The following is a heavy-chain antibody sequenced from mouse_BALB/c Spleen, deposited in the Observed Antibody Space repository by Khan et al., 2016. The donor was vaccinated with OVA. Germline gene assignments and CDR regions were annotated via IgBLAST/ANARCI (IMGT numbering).Heavy chain of an antibody. CDR1: GYIFTSYN. J-gene: IGHJ3*01. CDR3: PREWCSLLAY. CDR2: ITPESGNT. D-gene: IGHD1-3*01. V-gene: IGHV1-77*01. Sequence: VELVESGTELARPGASVKLSCKASGYIFTSYNINWVKQRTGQGLEWIGGITPESGNTNYNEKFKGKATLTADKSSSTAYMQLSSLTSEDSAIYVCPREWCSLLAYWGQGTLVTVSA.